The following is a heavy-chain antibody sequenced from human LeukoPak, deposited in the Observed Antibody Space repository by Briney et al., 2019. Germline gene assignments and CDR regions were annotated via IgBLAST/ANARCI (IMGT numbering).Heavy chain of an antibody. CDR3: ARQGGYSYGPPKYYFDY. V-gene: IGHV4-59*01. J-gene: IGHJ4*02. CDR1: GGSISTYY. Sequence: TPSETLSLTCTVSGGSISTYYWSWIRQPPGKGLEWIGYIYYTGGTSYNPSLKSRVTISVDTSKNQFSLKLTSVTAADTAVYYCARQGGYSYGPPKYYFDYWGQGTLVTVSS. D-gene: IGHD5-18*01. CDR2: IYYTGGT.